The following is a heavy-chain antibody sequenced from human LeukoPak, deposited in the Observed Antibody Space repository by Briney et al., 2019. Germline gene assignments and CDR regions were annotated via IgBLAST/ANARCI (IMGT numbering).Heavy chain of an antibody. CDR2: LSGSGGST. CDR1: GFTFSYYA. V-gene: IGHV3-23*01. CDR3: TKDRPNYYGSNGHYYRQNGDF. D-gene: IGHD3-22*01. J-gene: IGHJ4*02. Sequence: GSLRLSCAASGFTFSYYAMTWVRQAPGKGLEWVSGLSGSGGSTYYADSVKGRFTISRDNSESTLYLQMNILRAEDTAKYYCTKDRPNYYGSNGHYYRQNGDFWGQGTLVTVSS.